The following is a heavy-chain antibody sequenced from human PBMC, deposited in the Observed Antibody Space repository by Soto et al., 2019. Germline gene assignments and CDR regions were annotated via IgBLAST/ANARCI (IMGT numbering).Heavy chain of an antibody. D-gene: IGHD2-8*02. CDR3: ESRAGAPAD. CDR2: INEDGNKQ. J-gene: IGHJ4*02. CDR1: GFTFNTYW. V-gene: IGHV3-7*01. Sequence: EVQLVESGGGLVQPGGSLRLSCVVSGFTFNTYWMTWIRQAPGKGLEWVANINEDGNKQNFVDSVRGRFTISRDNAKTSLYLQMNSLRGEDTAVYYCESRAGAPADWGQGTLVTVSS.